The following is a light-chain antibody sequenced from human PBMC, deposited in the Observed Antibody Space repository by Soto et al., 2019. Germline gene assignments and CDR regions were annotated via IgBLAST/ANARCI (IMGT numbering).Light chain of an antibody. CDR2: AAS. V-gene: IGKV1-39*01. J-gene: IGKJ1*01. CDR1: QSISSY. Sequence: DIQMPQSPSSLSASVGDRVTITCRASQSISSYLNWYQQKPGKAPKLLIYAASSLQSGVPSRVSGSGSGTDFTLTISSLQPEDFATYYCQQSYSTPPWTFGQGTKVEIK. CDR3: QQSYSTPPWT.